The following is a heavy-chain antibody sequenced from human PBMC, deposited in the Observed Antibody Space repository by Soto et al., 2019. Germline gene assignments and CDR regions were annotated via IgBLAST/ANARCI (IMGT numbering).Heavy chain of an antibody. CDR2: IIPIFGTA. J-gene: IGHJ4*02. Sequence: QVQLVQSGAEVKKPGSSVKVSCKASGGTFSSYAISWVRQAPGQGLAWMGGIIPIFGTANYAQKFQGRVTITADEATSTAYMELSSLRSEDTAVYYCARLSCHGGSCYSISPPFDYWGQGTLVTVSS. CDR3: ARLSCHGGSCYSISPPFDY. D-gene: IGHD2-15*01. V-gene: IGHV1-69*12. CDR1: GGTFSSYA.